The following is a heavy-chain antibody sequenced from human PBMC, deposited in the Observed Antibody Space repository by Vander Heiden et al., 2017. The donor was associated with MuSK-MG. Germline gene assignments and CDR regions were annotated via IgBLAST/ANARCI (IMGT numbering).Heavy chain of an antibody. CDR1: GGSISSSHYS. J-gene: IGHJ4*02. CDR2: IHNSGST. Sequence: QVQLQESGPGLVKPSETLSLTCTVSGGSISSSHYSWGWMRQPPGKGLEYIGSIHNSGSTFYNPALKSRVTISVDTSKNQLSLKLSYVTYADTAVYYCARHIPGYNYGVIDYWCQVTLVPVSS. V-gene: IGHV4-39*01. D-gene: IGHD5-18*01. CDR3: ARHIPGYNYGVIDY.